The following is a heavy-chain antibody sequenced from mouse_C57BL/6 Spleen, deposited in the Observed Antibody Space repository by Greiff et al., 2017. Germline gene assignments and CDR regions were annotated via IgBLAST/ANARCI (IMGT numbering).Heavy chain of an antibody. V-gene: IGHV1-61*01. J-gene: IGHJ3*01. Sequence: QVQLQQPGAELVRPGSSVKLSCKASGFTFTSYSMDWVKQRPGQGLEWIGTIYPSDSETHYNQKFKDKATLTVDKSSSTAYMQLSSLTSEDSAVYVCAGDDGYSSAYWGQGTMVTVSA. CDR2: IYPSDSET. CDR1: GFTFTSYS. D-gene: IGHD2-3*01. CDR3: AGDDGYSSAY.